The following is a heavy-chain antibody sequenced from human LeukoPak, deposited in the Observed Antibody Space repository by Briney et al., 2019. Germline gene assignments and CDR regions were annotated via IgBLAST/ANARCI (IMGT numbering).Heavy chain of an antibody. V-gene: IGHV4-61*02. CDR1: GGLISSGSYY. CDR3: ASTICISTSCYPGVVDY. Sequence: SETLSLTCTVSGGLISSGSYYWSWIRQPAGKVLVWIGRIYSSGSTNYNPALRSRLTISVDTSKNQFSLKLSSVTAADTAVYYCASTICISTSCYPGVVDYWGQGTLVTVSS. J-gene: IGHJ4*02. D-gene: IGHD2-2*01. CDR2: IYSSGST.